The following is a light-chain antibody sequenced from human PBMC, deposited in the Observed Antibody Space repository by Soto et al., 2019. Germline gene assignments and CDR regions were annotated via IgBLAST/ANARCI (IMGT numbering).Light chain of an antibody. J-gene: IGKJ4*01. CDR1: QSVSSN. V-gene: IGKV3-15*01. CDR2: GAS. Sequence: EIVITQKKATLSVSPGERATLSCRASQSVSSNLAWYQQKPCQAPRLLIYGASTRATGIPARFSGSGSGTDFTLTISSLEPEDLGVYYCQQRSDWPPSLTFGGGTMV. CDR3: QQRSDWPPSLT.